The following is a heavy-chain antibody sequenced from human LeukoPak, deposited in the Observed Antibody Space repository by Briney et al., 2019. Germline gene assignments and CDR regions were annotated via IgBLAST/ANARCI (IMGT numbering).Heavy chain of an antibody. CDR2: INHSGST. J-gene: IGHJ5*02. D-gene: IGHD2-2*01. CDR3: ARGSTDIVVVPAAVGWFDP. V-gene: IGHV4-34*01. Sequence: SETLSLTCAVYGGSFSGYYWSWIRQPPGKGLEWIGEINHSGSTNYNPSLKSRVTISVDTSKNQFSLKLSSVTAAGTAVYYCARGSTDIVVVPAAVGWFDPWGQGTLVTVSS. CDR1: GGSFSGYY.